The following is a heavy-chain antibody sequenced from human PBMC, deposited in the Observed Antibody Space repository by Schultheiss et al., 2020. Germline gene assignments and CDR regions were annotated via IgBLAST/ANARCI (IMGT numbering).Heavy chain of an antibody. CDR2: INAGNGNT. CDR3: ASDPVGGTQGSYYYGIDV. V-gene: IGHV1-3*01. J-gene: IGHJ6*02. CDR1: GYTFTSYA. D-gene: IGHD1-26*01. Sequence: ASVKVSCKASGYTFTSYAIQWVRQAPGQRLEWMGWINAGNGNTKYSQNFQGRVTITRDTAASTAYMDLSSLRSEDTAVYYCASDPVGGTQGSYYYGIDVWGQGTTVTVSS.